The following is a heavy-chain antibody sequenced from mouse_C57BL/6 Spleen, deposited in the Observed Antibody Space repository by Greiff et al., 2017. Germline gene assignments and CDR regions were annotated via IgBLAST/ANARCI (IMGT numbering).Heavy chain of an antibody. CDR3: ARWVVPDWYFDV. D-gene: IGHD6-2*01. Sequence: EVMLVESGGGLVQPGESLTLSCESNEYEFPSHDMSWVRKTPEQRLELVAAINSDGGSTYYPDTMERRFIISRDNTKKDLYLQMSSLRSEDTALYDCARWVVPDWYFDVWGTGTTVTVSS. V-gene: IGHV5-2*01. CDR2: INSDGGST. CDR1: EYEFPSHD. J-gene: IGHJ1*03.